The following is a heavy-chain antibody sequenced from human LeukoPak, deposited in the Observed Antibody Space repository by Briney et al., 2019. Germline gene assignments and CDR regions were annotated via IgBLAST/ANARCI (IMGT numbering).Heavy chain of an antibody. V-gene: IGHV3-23*01. CDR3: AKPQYNSSWYYFDY. CDR2: ISGRGDST. CDR1: RFTFSSYA. J-gene: IGHJ4*02. D-gene: IGHD6-13*01. Sequence: GGSLRLSCAASRFTFSSYAMSWVRQAPGKGLEWVSTISGRGDSTYYADSVKGRFTISRDNSKNTLWLQMNSLRAEDTALYYCAKPQYNSSWYYFDYWGQGTLVTVSS.